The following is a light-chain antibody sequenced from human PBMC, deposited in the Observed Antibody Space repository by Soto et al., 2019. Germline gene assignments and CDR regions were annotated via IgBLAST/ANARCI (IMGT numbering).Light chain of an antibody. Sequence: EIVLTQSPGTLSLSPGERAALYYRASQSVGSNYLAWYQQKPGQAPRVLIYGASSRATGIPDRFSGSGSGADFTLTISRLEPEDFAVYYCQQYTTSPFTFGPGTKVDMK. CDR3: QQYTTSPFT. CDR2: GAS. CDR1: QSVGSNY. V-gene: IGKV3-20*01. J-gene: IGKJ3*01.